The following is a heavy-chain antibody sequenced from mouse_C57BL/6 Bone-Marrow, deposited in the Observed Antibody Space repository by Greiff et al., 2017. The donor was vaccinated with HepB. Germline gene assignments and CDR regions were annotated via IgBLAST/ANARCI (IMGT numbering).Heavy chain of an antibody. V-gene: IGHV1-5*01. J-gene: IGHJ3*01. Sequence: VQLQQSGTVLARPGASVKMSCKTSGYTFTSYWMHWVKQRPGQGLEWIGAIYPGNSDTSYNQKFKGKAKLTAATSASTAYMELSSLTNEDSAVYYCTRMYGNSWFAYWGQGTLVTVSA. D-gene: IGHD2-10*02. CDR3: TRMYGNSWFAY. CDR2: IYPGNSDT. CDR1: GYTFTSYW.